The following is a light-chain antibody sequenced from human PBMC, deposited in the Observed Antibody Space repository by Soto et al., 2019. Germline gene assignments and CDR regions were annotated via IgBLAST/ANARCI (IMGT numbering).Light chain of an antibody. CDR1: SSNIGAGYD. CDR2: GNS. Sequence: QSALTQPPSVSGAPGQRVTISCTGSSSNIGAGYDVHWYQQLPGTAPKLLIYGNSNRPSGVPDRFSGSKSGTSASLAITGLQAEDEADYYCQSYDSSLSASGYVFGTGTKLTVL. J-gene: IGLJ1*01. V-gene: IGLV1-40*01. CDR3: QSYDSSLSASGYV.